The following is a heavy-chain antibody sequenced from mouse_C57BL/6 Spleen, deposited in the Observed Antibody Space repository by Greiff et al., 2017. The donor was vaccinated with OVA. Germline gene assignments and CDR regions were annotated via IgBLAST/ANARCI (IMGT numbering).Heavy chain of an antibody. Sequence: EVMLVESGGGLVQPGGSMKLSCVASGFTFSNYWMNWVRQSPEKGLEWVAQIRLKSDNYATHYAESVKGRFTISRDDSKSSVYLQMNNLRAEDTGIYYCTGVVTTLFDYWGQGTTLTVSS. CDR1: GFTFSNYW. J-gene: IGHJ2*01. CDR3: TGVVTTLFDY. D-gene: IGHD2-3*01. V-gene: IGHV6-3*01. CDR2: IRLKSDNYAT.